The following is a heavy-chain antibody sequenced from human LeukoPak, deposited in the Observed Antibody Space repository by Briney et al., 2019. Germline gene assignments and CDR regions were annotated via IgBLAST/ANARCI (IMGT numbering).Heavy chain of an antibody. J-gene: IGHJ4*02. CDR1: GFTFSSYW. D-gene: IGHD2-2*02. V-gene: IGHV3-74*01. CDR2: INTDGSTI. CDR3: ARDFGPLKRKDIVVVPAAIRPFDY. Sequence: GGSLRLSCAPSGFTFSSYWMHWVRQAPGKGLVWVSRINTDGSTITYADSVKGRFTISRDNAKNSLYLQMNSLRAEDTAVYYCARDFGPLKRKDIVVVPAAIRPFDYWGQGTLVTVSS.